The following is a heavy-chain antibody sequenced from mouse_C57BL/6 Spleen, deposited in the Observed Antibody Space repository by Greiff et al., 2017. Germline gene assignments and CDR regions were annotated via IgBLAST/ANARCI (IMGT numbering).Heavy chain of an antibody. CDR3: ARHEEASLYYGSRGGYFDV. CDR2: FYPGSGSI. D-gene: IGHD1-1*01. Sequence: VQLQQSGAELVKPGASVKLSCKASGYTFTEYTIHWVKQRSGQGLEWIGWFYPGSGSIKYNEKFKDKATLTADKSSSTVYMELSRLTSEDSAVYFCARHEEASLYYGSRGGYFDVWGTGTTVTVSS. J-gene: IGHJ1*03. CDR1: GYTFTEYT. V-gene: IGHV1-62-2*01.